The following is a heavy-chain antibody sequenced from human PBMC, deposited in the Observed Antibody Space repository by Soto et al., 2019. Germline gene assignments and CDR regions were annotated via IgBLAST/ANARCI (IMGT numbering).Heavy chain of an antibody. CDR3: ARHYYDFWSGYPTNNWFDP. CDR2: IYPGDSDT. CDR1: GYSFTSYW. Sequence: PGESLKISCKGSGYSFTSYWIGWVRQMPGKGLEWMGIIYPGDSDTRYSPSFQGQVTISADKSISTAYLQWSSLKASDTAMYYCARHYYDFWSGYPTNNWFDPWGQGTLVTVSS. D-gene: IGHD3-3*01. J-gene: IGHJ5*02. V-gene: IGHV5-51*01.